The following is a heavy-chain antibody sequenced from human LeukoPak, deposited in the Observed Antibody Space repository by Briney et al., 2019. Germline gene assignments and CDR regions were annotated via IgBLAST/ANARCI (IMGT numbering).Heavy chain of an antibody. CDR1: GFTFSDCY. V-gene: IGHV3-69-1*01. D-gene: IGHD3-10*01. Sequence: GGSLRLSCAASGFTFSDCYMSWIRQAPGKGPEWVSSITSGRTTYYADSVKGRFTVSNDNAKKSLYLQMNSLRAEDTAVYYCARDIRVRYYGSGSYSNYYYYYYMDVWGKGTTVTVSS. J-gene: IGHJ6*03. CDR2: ITSGRTT. CDR3: ARDIRVRYYGSGSYSNYYYYYYMDV.